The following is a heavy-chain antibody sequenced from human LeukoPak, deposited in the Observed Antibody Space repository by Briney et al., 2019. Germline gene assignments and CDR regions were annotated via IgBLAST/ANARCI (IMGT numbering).Heavy chain of an antibody. CDR2: IGSSGSPT. V-gene: IGHV3-48*01. D-gene: IGHD2-21*01. CDR3: AKAQVPYCSGECYGAIDA. CDR1: GFTFSSHS. J-gene: IGHJ3*01. Sequence: GGSLRLSCEASGFTFSSHSMNWVRQAPGKRLEWVSYIGSSGSPTHYADSVKGRFTISRDNAKNSLYLQMNSPTVEDTAVYYCAKAQVPYCSGECYGAIDAWGQGTLVTVSS.